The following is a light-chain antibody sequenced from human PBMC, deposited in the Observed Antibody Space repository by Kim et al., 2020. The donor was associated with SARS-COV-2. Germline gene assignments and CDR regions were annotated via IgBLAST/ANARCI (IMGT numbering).Light chain of an antibody. J-gene: IGLJ2*01. CDR1: SGSIDDNY. CDR3: QSYNRDNVL. CDR2: EDD. V-gene: IGLV6-57*04. Sequence: NFMLTQPHSVSESPGKTVTISCTRSSGSIDDNYVQWYQQRPGGVPTAVIYEDDPRPSGVSDRFSGSIDNSSNSASLTISGLRTEDEADYYCQSYNRDNVLFGGGTQLTAL.